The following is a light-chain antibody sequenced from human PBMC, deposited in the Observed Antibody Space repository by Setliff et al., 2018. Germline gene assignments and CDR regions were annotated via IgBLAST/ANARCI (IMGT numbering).Light chain of an antibody. CDR3: AAWDDSLNGPV. V-gene: IGLV1-44*01. CDR2: GNN. Sequence: SVLTQPPSASGSPGQKVTISCSGSGSNIGSNTVSWYQQLPKTAPKLLIYGNNQRASGVPDRFSGSKSGTSASLAISGLRSEDEAYYYCAAWDDSLNGPVFGGGTKGTVL. J-gene: IGLJ3*02. CDR1: GSNIGSNT.